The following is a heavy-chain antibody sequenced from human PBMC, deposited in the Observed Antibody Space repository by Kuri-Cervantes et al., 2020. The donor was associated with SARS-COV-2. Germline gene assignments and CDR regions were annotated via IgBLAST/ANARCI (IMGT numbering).Heavy chain of an antibody. D-gene: IGHD6-13*01. V-gene: IGHV1-46*01. CDR1: GYRFTSNY. CDR2: INPSGGST. CDR3: ARDRPAAAGTTEHRH. J-gene: IGHJ1*01. Sequence: ASVKVSCKASGYRFTSNYMHWVRQAPGQGLEWMGIINPSGGSTSYAQKFQGRVIMTRDTSSSTAYMELRSLRSDDTAVYYCARDRPAAAGTTEHRHWGQGTLVTVSS.